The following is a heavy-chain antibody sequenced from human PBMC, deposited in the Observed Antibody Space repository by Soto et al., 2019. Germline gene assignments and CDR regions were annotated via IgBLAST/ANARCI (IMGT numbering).Heavy chain of an antibody. V-gene: IGHV3-23*01. CDR1: GFTFSRYA. CDR2: ISAGGYI. CDR3: TKFTVTGTPYYGMDV. J-gene: IGHJ6*02. Sequence: GGSLRLSCSASGFTFSRYAMSWVRQAPGKGLEWVSSISAGGYIYNADFVKGRFTISRDNSKNTMYLHVNSLRADDTAIYYCTKFTVTGTPYYGMDVWGQGTTVTVSS. D-gene: IGHD6-19*01.